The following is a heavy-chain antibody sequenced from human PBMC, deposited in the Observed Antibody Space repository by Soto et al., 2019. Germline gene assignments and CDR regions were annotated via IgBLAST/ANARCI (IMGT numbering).Heavy chain of an antibody. CDR2: VYYSGST. D-gene: IGHD5-12*01. J-gene: IGHJ4*02. CDR1: GGYISSHY. V-gene: IGHV4-59*08. CDR3: ARLDGFDHYFDY. Sequence: SAALSLTCTLCGGYISSHYWSWIRQPPGQGLEWIGYVYYSGSTNYNPSLKSRVTISVDTSKSQFSLRLSSVTAADTAVYFCARLDGFDHYFDYRGQGALVTVSS.